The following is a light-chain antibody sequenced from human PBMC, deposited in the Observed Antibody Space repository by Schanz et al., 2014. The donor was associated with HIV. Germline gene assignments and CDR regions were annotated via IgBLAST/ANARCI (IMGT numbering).Light chain of an antibody. J-gene: IGKJ4*01. CDR1: QSVSSNY. CDR3: QQCSNSPLT. Sequence: EIVLTQSPGTLSLSPGERATLSCRASQSVSSNYLVWYQQTPGQPPRLLIYGASSRATGIPDRFSGSGSGTDFTLTISRLEPEDFAVYYCQQCSNSPLTFGGGTKVEIK. V-gene: IGKV3-20*01. CDR2: GAS.